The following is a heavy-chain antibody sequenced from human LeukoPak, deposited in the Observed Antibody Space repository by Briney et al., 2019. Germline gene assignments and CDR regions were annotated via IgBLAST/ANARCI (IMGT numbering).Heavy chain of an antibody. Sequence: GGSLRLSCAASGFTFSSYAMHWVRQAPGKGLEWVAVISYDGSNKYYADSVKGRFTISRDNSKNTLYLQMNSLRAEDTAVYCCARSEFNYFDYWGQGTLVTVSS. CDR3: ARSEFNYFDY. CDR1: GFTFSSYA. CDR2: ISYDGSNK. V-gene: IGHV3-30-3*01. J-gene: IGHJ4*02. D-gene: IGHD1-14*01.